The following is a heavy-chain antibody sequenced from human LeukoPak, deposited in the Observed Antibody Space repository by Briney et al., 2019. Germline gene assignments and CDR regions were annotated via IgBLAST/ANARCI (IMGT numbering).Heavy chain of an antibody. Sequence: GGSLRLSCVASGFTFSSYSMNWVRQAPGKGLEWVSYISSSSSTRYYADSVKGRFTISRDNAKNSLYLQMNSLRAEDTAMYYCTRMDWNYEESFVPWGQGTLVTVSS. D-gene: IGHD1-7*01. V-gene: IGHV3-48*04. CDR1: GFTFSSYS. J-gene: IGHJ5*02. CDR3: TRMDWNYEESFVP. CDR2: ISSSSSTR.